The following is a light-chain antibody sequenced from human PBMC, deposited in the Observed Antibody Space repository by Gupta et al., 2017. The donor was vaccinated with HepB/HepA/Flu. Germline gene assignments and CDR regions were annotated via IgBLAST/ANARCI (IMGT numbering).Light chain of an antibody. CDR2: GVS. V-gene: IGKV3-20*01. Sequence: DIVLTQSPGTLSLAVGERATLSCRASQAITSNFLAWYQQTPGQAPGLLIHGVSTRATGIPDRFSGSGSGTDFTLSISRLEPEDFGVYYCQHYTTTLTCSFGPGTKLEIK. CDR1: QAITSNF. CDR3: QHYTTTLTCS. J-gene: IGKJ2*04.